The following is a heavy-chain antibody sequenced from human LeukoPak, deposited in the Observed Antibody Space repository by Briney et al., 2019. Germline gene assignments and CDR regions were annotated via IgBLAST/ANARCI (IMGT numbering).Heavy chain of an antibody. CDR2: IYYSGST. J-gene: IGHJ6*03. CDR1: GGSISSSSYY. Sequence: SETLALTCTVSGGSISSSSYYWGWIRQPPGKGLEWIGSIYYSGSTYYNPSLKSRVTISVDTSKNQFSLKLSSVTAADTAVYYCARQIYDKQWLDYYYYYMDVWGKGTTVTVSS. V-gene: IGHV4-39*01. D-gene: IGHD6-19*01. CDR3: ARQIYDKQWLDYYYYYMDV.